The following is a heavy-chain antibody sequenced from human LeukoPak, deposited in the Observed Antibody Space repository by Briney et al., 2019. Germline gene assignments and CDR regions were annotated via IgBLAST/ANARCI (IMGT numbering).Heavy chain of an antibody. V-gene: IGHV5-10-1*01. Sequence: GESLKISCNGSGYXFTSYWISWVRRMPGKGLEWMGRIDPSDSYTNYSPSFQGHVTISADKSISTAYLQWSSLKASDTAMYYCARFGYGSGTMVADYWGQGTLVTVSS. CDR2: IDPSDSYT. J-gene: IGHJ4*02. CDR1: GYXFTSYW. CDR3: ARFGYGSGTMVADY. D-gene: IGHD3-10*01.